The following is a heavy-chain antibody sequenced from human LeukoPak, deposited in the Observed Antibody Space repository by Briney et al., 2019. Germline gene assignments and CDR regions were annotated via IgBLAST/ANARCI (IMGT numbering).Heavy chain of an antibody. D-gene: IGHD4-17*01. CDR3: ASNLYGDYVGIGMDY. CDR2: INPNSGGT. Sequence: ASVKVSCKASGYTLTGYYMHWVRQAPGQGLEWMGWINPNSGGTNYAQKFQGRVTMTRDTSISTAYMELSRLRSDDTAVYYCASNLYGDYVGIGMDYWGQGTLVTVSS. CDR1: GYTLTGYY. J-gene: IGHJ4*02. V-gene: IGHV1-2*02.